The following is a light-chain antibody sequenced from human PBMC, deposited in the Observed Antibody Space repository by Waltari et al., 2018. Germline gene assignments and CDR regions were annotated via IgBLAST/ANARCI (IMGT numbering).Light chain of an antibody. CDR1: SPTIGAGYD. V-gene: IGLV1-40*01. CDR3: QSYDSSLSGLYV. J-gene: IGLJ1*01. CDR2: GNS. Sequence: QSVLTQPPSVSGAPGQRVTISSTGSSPTIGAGYDVHWYQQLPGKAPKLLIYGNSNRPSGVPDRFSGSKSGTSASLAITGLQAEDEADYYCQSYDSSLSGLYVFGTGTKVTVL.